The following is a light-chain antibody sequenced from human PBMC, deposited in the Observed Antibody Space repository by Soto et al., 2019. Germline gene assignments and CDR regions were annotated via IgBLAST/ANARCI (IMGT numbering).Light chain of an antibody. V-gene: IGKV1-8*01. CDR1: QGISSY. CDR2: AAS. J-gene: IGKJ4*01. CDR3: QQYYSYPLP. Sequence: AIRMTQSPSSFSASTGDRVTITCRASQGISSYLAWYQQKPGKAPKLLIYAASTLQSGVPSRFSGSGSGTDFTLTISCLQSEDFATYYCQQYYSYPLPFGGGTKVELK.